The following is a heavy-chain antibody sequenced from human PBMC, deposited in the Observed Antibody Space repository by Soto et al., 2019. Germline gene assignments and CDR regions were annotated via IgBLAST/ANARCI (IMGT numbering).Heavy chain of an antibody. Sequence: PSDTLSLTCTVSGDSISNYYWSWIRQPPGKRLEWIGYIYYTGSTIYNPSLESRVTMSVDTSKNQFSLKVNSVNAADTAVYYCAKYRRTEAEGYTLDYWGRGTLVTVSS. D-gene: IGHD6-13*01. CDR3: AKYRRTEAEGYTLDY. V-gene: IGHV4-59*01. CDR2: IYYTGST. J-gene: IGHJ4*02. CDR1: GDSISNYY.